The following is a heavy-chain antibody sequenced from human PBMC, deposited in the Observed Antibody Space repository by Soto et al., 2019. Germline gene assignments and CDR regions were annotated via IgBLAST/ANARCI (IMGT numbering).Heavy chain of an antibody. J-gene: IGHJ4*02. Sequence: QVQLVESGGGVVQPGRYLRLSCAASGFTFSSYAMHWVRKAPGKGLEWVAVISYDGSNKYYADSVKGRFTISRDNSKNTLYLQMNSLRAEDTAVYYGARDPAMVRGFAFDDWGQGTLVTVSS. CDR2: ISYDGSNK. CDR3: ARDPAMVRGFAFDD. CDR1: GFTFSSYA. D-gene: IGHD3-10*01. V-gene: IGHV3-30-3*01.